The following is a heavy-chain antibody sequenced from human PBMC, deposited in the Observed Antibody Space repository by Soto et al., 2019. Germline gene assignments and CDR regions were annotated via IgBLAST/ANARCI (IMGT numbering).Heavy chain of an antibody. CDR1: GFTVSSNY. D-gene: IGHD5-12*01. CDR3: ARESGYDDNWFDP. Sequence: EVQLVESGGGLVQPGGSLRLSCAASGFTVSSNYMSWVRQAPGKGLEWVSVIYSGGSTYYADSVKGRFTISRDNSKNTLSLQMNSLGAEDTAVYYCARESGYDDNWFDPWGQGTLVTVSS. V-gene: IGHV3-66*01. J-gene: IGHJ5*02. CDR2: IYSGGST.